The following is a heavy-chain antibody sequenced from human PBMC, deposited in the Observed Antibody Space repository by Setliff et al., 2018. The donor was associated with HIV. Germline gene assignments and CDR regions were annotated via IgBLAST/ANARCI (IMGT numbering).Heavy chain of an antibody. Sequence: SETLSLTCTVSGGSISRGDYYWTWIRQPPGKCLEWIGYIYNSGSTYYEPSLRCLVTISINRSKNQFSLKLNSVTAADTAVYYGARETNASGSLTAYWYFDLWGRGTLVTVSS. D-gene: IGHD3-10*01. J-gene: IGHJ2*01. CDR2: IYNSGST. CDR3: ARETNASGSLTAYWYFDL. V-gene: IGHV4-30-4*08. CDR1: GGSISRGDYY.